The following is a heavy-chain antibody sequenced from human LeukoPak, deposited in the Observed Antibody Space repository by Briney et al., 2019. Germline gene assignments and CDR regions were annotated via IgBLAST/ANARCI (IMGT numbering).Heavy chain of an antibody. V-gene: IGHV3-21*01. CDR1: GFTFSSYS. CDR3: ARNPQNQLLSIHLDY. J-gene: IGHJ4*02. D-gene: IGHD2-2*01. CDR2: ISSGSSYI. Sequence: PGGSLRLSCAASGFTFSSYSMNWVRQAPGKGLEWVSSISSGSSYIYYADSVKGRFTISRDNAKNSLYLQMNSLRAEDTAVYYCARNPQNQLLSIHLDYWGQGTLVTVSS.